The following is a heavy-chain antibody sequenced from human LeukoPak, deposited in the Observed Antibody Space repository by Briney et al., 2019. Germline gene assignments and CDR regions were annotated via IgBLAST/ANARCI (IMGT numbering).Heavy chain of an antibody. J-gene: IGHJ3*02. CDR3: ARGSARGNDVFDI. Sequence: SETLSLTCTVSGGSLSNYYWNWIRQPPGKGLDWIGYVYYIGNTNYKPSLNSRVTISADMSKNQFSLKVNSVTAADTAVYYCARGSARGNDVFDIWGQGIMVTVS. CDR1: GGSLSNYY. D-gene: IGHD3-10*01. V-gene: IGHV4-59*01. CDR2: VYYIGNT.